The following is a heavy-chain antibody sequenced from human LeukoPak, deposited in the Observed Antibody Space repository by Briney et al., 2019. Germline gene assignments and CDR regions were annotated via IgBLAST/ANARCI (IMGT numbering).Heavy chain of an antibody. CDR3: ARGHSWSGYPVNWFDP. J-gene: IGHJ5*02. Sequence: EWIGEINHSGSTNYNPSLKSRVTISVDTSKNQFSLELSSVTAADTAVYYCARGHSWSGYPVNWFDPWGQGTLVTVSS. D-gene: IGHD3-3*01. CDR2: INHSGST. V-gene: IGHV4-34*01.